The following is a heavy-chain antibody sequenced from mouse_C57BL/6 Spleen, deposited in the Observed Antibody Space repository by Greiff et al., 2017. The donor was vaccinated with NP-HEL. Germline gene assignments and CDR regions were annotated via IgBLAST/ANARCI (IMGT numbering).Heavy chain of an antibody. V-gene: IGHV1-19*01. D-gene: IGHD2-1*01. Sequence: EVQLQQSGPVLVKPGASVKMSCKASGYTFTDYYMNWVKQSHGKSLEWIGVINPYNGGTSYNQKFKGKATLTVDKSSSTAYMELNSLTSEDSAVYYCARQDYGNTYAMDYWGQGTSVTVSS. J-gene: IGHJ4*01. CDR1: GYTFTDYY. CDR2: INPYNGGT. CDR3: ARQDYGNTYAMDY.